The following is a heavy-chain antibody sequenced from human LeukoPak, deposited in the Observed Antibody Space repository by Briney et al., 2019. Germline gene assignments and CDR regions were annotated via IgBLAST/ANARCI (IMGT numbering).Heavy chain of an antibody. CDR2: ISGSGGST. CDR1: GFTFSSYA. V-gene: IGHV3-23*01. J-gene: IGHJ4*02. CDR3: AKDVGIAAAGDLDY. D-gene: IGHD6-13*01. Sequence: GGSLRLSCAASGFTFSSYAMSWVRQAPGKGLEWVSAISGSGGSTYYADSVKGRFTISRDNSKDTLYLQMNSLRAEDTAVYYCAKDVGIAAAGDLDYWGQGTLVTVSS.